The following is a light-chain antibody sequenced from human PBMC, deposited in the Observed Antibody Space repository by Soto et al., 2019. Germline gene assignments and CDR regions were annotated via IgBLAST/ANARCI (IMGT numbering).Light chain of an antibody. CDR3: HQYGSSVLT. J-gene: IGKJ4*01. CDR2: GTS. CDR1: QTINNNY. Sequence: EIVLTQSPGTLSLSPGDRATLSCRASQTINNNYFAWYQQRPGQAPRLLLFGTSSRAPGIPVRFIGSGSGTDFTLTITRLELEDFALYYCHQYGSSVLTFGGGTKVEIK. V-gene: IGKV3-20*01.